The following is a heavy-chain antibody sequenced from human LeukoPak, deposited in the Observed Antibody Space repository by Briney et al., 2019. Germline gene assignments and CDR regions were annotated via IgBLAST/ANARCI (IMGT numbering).Heavy chain of an antibody. CDR3: ASRWQQQENGMDV. CDR2: MNTNSGNT. V-gene: IGHV1-8*01. D-gene: IGHD6-13*01. CDR1: VYTFTSYD. Sequence: GASVKVSCKASVYTFTSYDINWVRQATGQGREWMGWMNTNSGNTGYAQKFQGRVTMTRNTSISTAYMELSSLRSEDTAVYYCASRWQQQENGMDVWGQGTTVTVSS. J-gene: IGHJ6*01.